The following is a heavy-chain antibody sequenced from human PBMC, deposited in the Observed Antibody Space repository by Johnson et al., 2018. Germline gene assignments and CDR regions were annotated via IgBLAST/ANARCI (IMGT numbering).Heavy chain of an antibody. CDR2: ISYDRSNQ. Sequence: QVQLVESGGDLVKPGRSLRLSCEVSGFTFSSYAMNWVRQAPGKGLEWVALISYDRSNQYYADSVKGRFTISRETARNSLYLQMDSLRAEDTGVYYCAKEVFSGIYPSHYGMDVWGQRTTVTVAS. V-gene: IGHV3-30*18. J-gene: IGHJ6*02. CDR1: GFTFSSYA. CDR3: AKEVFSGIYPSHYGMDV. D-gene: IGHD1-26*01.